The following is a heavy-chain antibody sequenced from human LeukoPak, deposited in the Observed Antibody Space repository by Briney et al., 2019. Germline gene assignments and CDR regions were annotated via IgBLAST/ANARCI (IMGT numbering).Heavy chain of an antibody. Sequence: GGSLRLSCAASGFTFSRYGMHWVRQAAGKGLEWVALIRFDRSNKYYADSVKGRFTISRDNSKNTLYLQMNSLRAEDTAVYYCAKEDFDYWGQGTLVTVSS. V-gene: IGHV3-30*02. CDR3: AKEDFDY. J-gene: IGHJ4*02. CDR2: IRFDRSNK. CDR1: GFTFSRYG.